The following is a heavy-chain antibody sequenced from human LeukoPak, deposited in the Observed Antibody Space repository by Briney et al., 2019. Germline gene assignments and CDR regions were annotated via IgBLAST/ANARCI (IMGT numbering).Heavy chain of an antibody. Sequence: SETLSLTCTVSGGSISSYYWSWIRQPPGKGLEWIGHIYYSGSTNYNPSLKSRVTISVDTSKTQSSLKLSSVTAADTAVYYCARGAVVVPAAMGTSNWFDPWGQGTLVTVSS. CDR1: GGSISSYY. J-gene: IGHJ5*02. CDR2: IYYSGST. V-gene: IGHV4-59*01. CDR3: ARGAVVVPAAMGTSNWFDP. D-gene: IGHD2-2*01.